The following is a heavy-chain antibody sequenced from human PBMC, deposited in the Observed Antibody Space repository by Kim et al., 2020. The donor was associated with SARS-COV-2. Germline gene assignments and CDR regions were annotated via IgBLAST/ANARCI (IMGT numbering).Heavy chain of an antibody. J-gene: IGHJ5*02. CDR3: ARHFGGGKCSGGSCYSGLNWFDP. CDR2: IDPSDSYT. V-gene: IGHV5-10-1*01. Sequence: GRSLKISCKGSGYSFTSYWISWVRQMPGKGLEWMGRIDPSDSYTNYSPSFQGHVTISADKSISTAYLQWSSLKASDTAMYYCARHFGGGKCSGGSCYSGLNWFDPWGQGTLVTVSS. D-gene: IGHD2-15*01. CDR1: GYSFTSYW.